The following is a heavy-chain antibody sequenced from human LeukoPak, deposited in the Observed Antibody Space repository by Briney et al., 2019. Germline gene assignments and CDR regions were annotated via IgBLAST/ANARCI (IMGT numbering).Heavy chain of an antibody. CDR2: IRISRRTI. J-gene: IGHJ6*03. D-gene: IGHD2-15*01. Sequence: GGSLRVSCAASGFTFSSYSMNWVRQAPGKGLEWVSYIRISRRTIYYADSVKGRFTISRDNAKNSLYLQMNSLSAEDTAVYYCARSYCSGGSCYYYYYYYMDVWGKGTTVTVSS. V-gene: IGHV3-48*01. CDR1: GFTFSSYS. CDR3: ARSYCSGGSCYYYYYYYMDV.